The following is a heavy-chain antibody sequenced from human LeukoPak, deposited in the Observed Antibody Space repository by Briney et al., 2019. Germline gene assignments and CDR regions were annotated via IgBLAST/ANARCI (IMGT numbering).Heavy chain of an antibody. J-gene: IGHJ4*02. CDR1: GYTFTGFY. CDR2: IYSDSGDT. D-gene: IGHD2-15*01. V-gene: IGHV1-2*04. CDR3: ARSAGSAFFDY. Sequence: GASVKVSCKASGYTFTGFYIHWVRQAPGQGLEWMGWIYSDSGDTNYAQKFQGWVTMTRDTSISTAYMELSRLTSDDTAVYYCARSAGSAFFDYWGQGTLVTVSP.